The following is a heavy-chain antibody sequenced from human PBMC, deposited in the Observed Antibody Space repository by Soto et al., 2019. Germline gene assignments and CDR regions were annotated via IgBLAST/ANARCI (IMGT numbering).Heavy chain of an antibody. CDR1: GFTFSSYA. CDR2: ISSNGGST. CDR3: VKDLEYYYDSSGYTLDY. V-gene: IGHV3-64D*09. Sequence: GGSLRLSCSASGFTFSSYAMHWVRQAPGKGLEYVSAISSNGGSTYYADSVKGRFTISRDNSKNTLYLQMSSLRAEDTAVYYCVKDLEYYYDSSGYTLDYWGQGTLGTVSS. J-gene: IGHJ4*02. D-gene: IGHD3-22*01.